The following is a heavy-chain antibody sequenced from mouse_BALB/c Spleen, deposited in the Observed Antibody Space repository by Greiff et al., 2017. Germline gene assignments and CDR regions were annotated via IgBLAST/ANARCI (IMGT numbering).Heavy chain of an antibody. CDR1: GYAFSSYW. CDR2: IYPGDGDT. V-gene: IGHV1-80*01. CDR3: ARLPYCDGYGGGYAMDY. J-gene: IGHJ4*01. D-gene: IGHD2-2*01. Sequence: VQLQQSGAELVRPGSSVKISCKASGYAFSSYWMNWVKQRPGQGLEWIGQIYPGDGDTNYNGKFKGKATLTADKSSSTAYMQLNSLTSEDSAVYVCARLPYCDGYGGGYAMDYWGQGTSVTVSA.